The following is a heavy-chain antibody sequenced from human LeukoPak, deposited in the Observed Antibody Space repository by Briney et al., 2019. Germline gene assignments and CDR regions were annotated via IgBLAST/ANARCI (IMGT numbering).Heavy chain of an antibody. CDR1: GFTFGNAW. D-gene: IGHD3-3*01. J-gene: IGHJ4*02. CDR2: IKSKTDGGTT. Sequence: PGGSLRLSCAASGFTFGNAWMSWVRQAPGKGLEWVGRIKSKTDGGTTDYAAPVKGRFTISRDDSKNTLYLQMNSLKTEDTAVYYCTTDRHPNPITIFGVVIMEFLSADYWGQGTLVTVSS. V-gene: IGHV3-15*01. CDR3: TTDRHPNPITIFGVVIMEFLSADY.